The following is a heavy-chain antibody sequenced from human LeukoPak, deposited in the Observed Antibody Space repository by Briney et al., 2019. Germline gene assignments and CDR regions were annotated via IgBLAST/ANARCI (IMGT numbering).Heavy chain of an antibody. D-gene: IGHD1-14*01. J-gene: IGHJ3*02. CDR1: GGTFSSNT. Sequence: SVKVSCKASGGTFSSNTISWVRQAPGQGLEWMGRIIPILGIANYAQKFQGRVTITADKSTSTAYMELSSLRSEDTAVYYSARVRNWGFVYDGFDIWGQGTMVTVSS. CDR2: IIPILGIA. V-gene: IGHV1-69*02. CDR3: ARVRNWGFVYDGFDI.